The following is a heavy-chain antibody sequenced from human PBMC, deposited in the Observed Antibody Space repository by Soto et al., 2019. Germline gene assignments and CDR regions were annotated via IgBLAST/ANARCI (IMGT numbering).Heavy chain of an antibody. CDR1: GGTLSSYA. CDR3: ARDGLLRYPGGY. D-gene: IGHD3-9*01. V-gene: IGHV1-69*13. Sequence: GASVKVSCKASGGTLSSYAISWVRQAPGQGLEWMGGIIPIFGTANYAQKFQGRVTITADESTSTAYMELSSLRSEDTAVYYCARDGLLRYPGGYWGQGTLVTVSS. CDR2: IIPIFGTA. J-gene: IGHJ4*02.